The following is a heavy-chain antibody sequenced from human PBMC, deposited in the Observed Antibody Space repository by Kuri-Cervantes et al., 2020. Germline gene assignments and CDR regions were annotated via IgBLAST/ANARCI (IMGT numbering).Heavy chain of an antibody. D-gene: IGHD1/OR15-1a*01. V-gene: IGHV3-30*12. CDR1: GFTLSSYG. CDR3: ARERNNPRFFYYYFMDV. Sequence: GESLKISCAVSGFTLSSYGMHWVRQAPGKGLEWVAVISYDGSNKYYADSVKGRFTISRDTADNSLFLHMNSLRAEDTAIYYCARERNNPRFFYYYFMDVWGKGTAVTVSS. J-gene: IGHJ6*03. CDR2: ISYDGSNK.